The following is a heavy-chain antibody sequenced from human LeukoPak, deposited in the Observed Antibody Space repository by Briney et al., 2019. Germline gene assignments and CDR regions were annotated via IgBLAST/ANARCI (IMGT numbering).Heavy chain of an antibody. CDR2: IRYDGSNK. D-gene: IGHD4-23*01. J-gene: IGHJ4*02. V-gene: IGHV3-30*02. CDR1: GFTFSSYG. CDR3: AKIGGNVVY. Sequence: PGGSLRLSCAASGFTFSSYGMHWVRQAPGKGLEWVAFIRYDGSNKYYAESVKGRFTISRDNSKNTLYLQMNSLRAEDTAVYYCAKIGGNVVYWGQGTLVTASS.